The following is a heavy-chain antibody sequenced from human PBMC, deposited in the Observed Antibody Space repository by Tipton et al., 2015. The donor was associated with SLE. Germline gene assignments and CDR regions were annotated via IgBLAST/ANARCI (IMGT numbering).Heavy chain of an antibody. CDR3: ARDWCSSTSCYGYYYMDV. D-gene: IGHD2-2*01. CDR2: IYYSGST. V-gene: IGHV4-39*07. Sequence: TLSLTCTVSGGSISSSSYYWGWIRQPPGKGLEWIGSIYYSGSTYYNPSLKSRVTISVDTSKNQFSLKLSSVTVADTAVYYCARDWCSSTSCYGYYYMDVWGKGTTVTVSS. CDR1: GGSISSSSYY. J-gene: IGHJ6*03.